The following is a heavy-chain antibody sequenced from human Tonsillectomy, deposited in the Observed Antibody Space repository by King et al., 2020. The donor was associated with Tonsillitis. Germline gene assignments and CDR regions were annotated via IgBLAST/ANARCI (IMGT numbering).Heavy chain of an antibody. CDR1: GFTFSSYA. Sequence: VQLVESGGGLVQPGGSLRLSCSASGFTFSSYAMHWVRQAPGRGLEYVSVISSKGGNTHYADSVKGRFTISRDNSKNTLYLQISSLRAEDTAVYYCVKDLGSPGDYFDYWGLGTLVTVSS. J-gene: IGHJ4*02. CDR2: ISSKGGNT. D-gene: IGHD1-26*01. CDR3: VKDLGSPGDYFDY. V-gene: IGHV3-64D*06.